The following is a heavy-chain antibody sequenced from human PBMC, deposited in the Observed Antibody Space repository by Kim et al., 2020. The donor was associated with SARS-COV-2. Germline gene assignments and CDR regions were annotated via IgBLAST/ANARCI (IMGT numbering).Heavy chain of an antibody. D-gene: IGHD1-1*01. Sequence: SETLSLTCAVYGGSFSGYYWSWIRQPPGKGLEWIGEINHSGSTNYNPSLKSRVTISVDTSKNQFSLKLSSVTAADTAVYYCARDTGAWNKGFDYWGQGTLVTVSS. CDR1: GGSFSGYY. CDR2: INHSGST. V-gene: IGHV4-34*01. J-gene: IGHJ4*02. CDR3: ARDTGAWNKGFDY.